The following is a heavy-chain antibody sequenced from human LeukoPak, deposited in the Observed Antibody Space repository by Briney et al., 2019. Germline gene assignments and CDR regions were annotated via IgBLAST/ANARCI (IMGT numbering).Heavy chain of an antibody. Sequence: SETLSLTCAVYGGSFSGYYWSWIRQPPGKGLEWIGEINHSGSTNYNPSLKSRVTISVDTSKNQFSLKLSSVTAADTAVYYCARHVGVGPHTRFDPWGQGTLVTVSS. J-gene: IGHJ5*02. CDR1: GGSFSGYY. D-gene: IGHD1-26*01. CDR3: ARHVGVGPHTRFDP. CDR2: INHSGST. V-gene: IGHV4-34*01.